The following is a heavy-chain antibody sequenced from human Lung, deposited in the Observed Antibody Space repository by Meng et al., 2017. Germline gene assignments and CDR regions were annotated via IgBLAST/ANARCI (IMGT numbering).Heavy chain of an antibody. V-gene: IGHV1-2*06. CDR1: GYTFTGSD. CDR2: VNPNNGGT. J-gene: IGHJ4*02. D-gene: IGHD2-15*01. CDR3: ASYCRGTSCATY. Sequence: QVQLVQSGAEVKKPGASVKVSRKASGYTFTGSDMHWVRQAPGQGLEWMGRVNPNNGGTNYAQKFQGRVTMTRDTSISTAYLELSRLTSDDTAVYYCASYCRGTSCATYWGQGSLVTVSS.